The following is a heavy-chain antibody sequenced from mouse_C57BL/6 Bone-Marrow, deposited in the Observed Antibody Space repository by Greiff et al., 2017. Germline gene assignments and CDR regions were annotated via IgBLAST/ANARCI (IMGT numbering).Heavy chain of an antibody. J-gene: IGHJ4*01. CDR3: ARGGFYYYGSSYECYAMDY. Sequence: HVQLQQPGAELVKPGASVKLSCKASGYTFTSYWMQWVKQRPGQGLEWIGEIDPSDSYTNYNQKFKGKATLTVDQSSSTAYMQLSSLTSEDSAVYYCARGGFYYYGSSYECYAMDYWGQGTSVTVS. V-gene: IGHV1-50*01. CDR2: IDPSDSYT. CDR1: GYTFTSYW. D-gene: IGHD1-1*01.